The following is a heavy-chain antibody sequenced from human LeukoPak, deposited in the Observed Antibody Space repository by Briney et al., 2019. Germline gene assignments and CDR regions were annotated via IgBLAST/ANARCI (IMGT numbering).Heavy chain of an antibody. Sequence: ASVKVSCKASGYTFTGYYIHWVRQAPGQGLEWMGGINPNSVGTNYAQKFRGRATMTRDTSISTAYMELSRLRSDDTAVYYCARGQMTNWLDPWGQGTLVTVSS. D-gene: IGHD2-21*02. CDR3: ARGQMTNWLDP. J-gene: IGHJ5*02. CDR2: INPNSVGT. CDR1: GYTFTGYY. V-gene: IGHV1-2*02.